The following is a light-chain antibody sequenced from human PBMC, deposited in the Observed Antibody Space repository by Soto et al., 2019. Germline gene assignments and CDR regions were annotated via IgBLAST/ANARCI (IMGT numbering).Light chain of an antibody. CDR2: EVS. Sequence: QSALTQPASVSGSPGQSITISCTGSSSDVGAYNSVAWYQHHPGKAPKLMLYEVSNRPSGISNRFSGSKSGNTASLTISGLQAEDEADYYCSSYAGSSTVFGTGTKLTVL. CDR3: SSYAGSSTV. J-gene: IGLJ1*01. V-gene: IGLV2-14*01. CDR1: SSDVGAYNS.